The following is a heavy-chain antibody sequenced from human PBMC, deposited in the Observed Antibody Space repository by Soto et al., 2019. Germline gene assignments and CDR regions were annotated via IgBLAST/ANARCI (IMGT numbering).Heavy chain of an antibody. J-gene: IGHJ4*02. CDR2: SRNRVNSFSA. Sequence: VQVEESGGGLVLPGGSLRLSCAVSVVSEFTFSDQYMDWVRQAPGKGLEWVGRSRNRVNSFSAAYAASVQGRFTISRDDSKNTVYLQMHSLKTEDTAVYFCSRVDPTATSPDYWGQGTLVTVSS. D-gene: IGHD1-1*01. CDR3: SRVDPTATSPDY. CDR1: VVSEFTFSDQY. V-gene: IGHV3-72*01.